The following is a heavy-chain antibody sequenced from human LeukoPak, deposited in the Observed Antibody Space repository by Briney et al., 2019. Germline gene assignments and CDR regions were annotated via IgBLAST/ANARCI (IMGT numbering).Heavy chain of an antibody. CDR1: GFTFSSYS. Sequence: GGSLRLSCAASGFTFSSYSMNWVRQAPGKGLEWVSSISSSSSYIYYADSVKGRFTISRDNAKNSLYLQMNSLRAEDTAVYYCARVGEGYSYGLRQLDYWGQGTLVTVSS. V-gene: IGHV3-21*01. D-gene: IGHD5-18*01. CDR2: ISSSSSYI. CDR3: ARVGEGYSYGLRQLDY. J-gene: IGHJ4*02.